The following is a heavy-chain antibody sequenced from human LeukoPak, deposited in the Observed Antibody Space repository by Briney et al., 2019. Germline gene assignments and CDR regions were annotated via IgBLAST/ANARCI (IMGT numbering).Heavy chain of an antibody. D-gene: IGHD2-8*01. J-gene: IGHJ3*02. Sequence: SSETLSLTCTVSGGSVSSYYWSWIRQPPGKGLEWIGYIYYSGSTNYNPSLKSRVTISVDTSKNQFSLKLSSVTAADTAVYYCARVRPDPRLSAFDIWGQGTMVTVSS. CDR3: ARVRPDPRLSAFDI. CDR2: IYYSGST. V-gene: IGHV4-59*02. CDR1: GGSVSSYY.